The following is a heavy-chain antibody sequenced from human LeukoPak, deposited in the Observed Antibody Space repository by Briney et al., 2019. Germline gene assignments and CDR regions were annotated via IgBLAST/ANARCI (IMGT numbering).Heavy chain of an antibody. D-gene: IGHD4-17*01. V-gene: IGHV4-34*01. CDR2: INHSGST. CDR3: ARGTMTTVTYYFDY. CDR1: GGSFSGYY. Sequence: SMTLSLTCAVYGGSFSGYYWSWIRQPPGKGLEWIGEINHSGSTNYNPSLKSRVTISVDTSKNQFSLKLSSVTAADTAVYYCARGTMTTVTYYFDYWGQGTLVTVSS. J-gene: IGHJ4*02.